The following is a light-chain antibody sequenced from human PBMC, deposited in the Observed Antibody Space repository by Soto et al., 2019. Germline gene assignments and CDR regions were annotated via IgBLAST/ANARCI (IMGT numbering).Light chain of an antibody. CDR2: GNT. Sequence: QSVLTQPPSVSGAPGQRVTISCTGSSSNIGAGYDVHWYRQLPGTAPKLLIYGNTNRPSGVPDRFSGSKSGTSASLAITGLQAEDEAVYYCQSYDIRLSGWVFGGGTKLTVL. V-gene: IGLV1-40*01. CDR1: SSNIGAGYD. J-gene: IGLJ3*02. CDR3: QSYDIRLSGWV.